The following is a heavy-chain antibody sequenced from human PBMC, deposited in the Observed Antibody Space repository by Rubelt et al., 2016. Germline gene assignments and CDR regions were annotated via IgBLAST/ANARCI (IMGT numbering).Heavy chain of an antibody. CDR1: GGSISSSSYY. V-gene: IGHV4-39*01. CDR3: ARCERCSGVSCKYYFDY. CDR2: IYYSGST. J-gene: IGHJ4*02. D-gene: IGHD2-15*01. Sequence: QLQLQESGPGLVKPSETLSLTCTVSGGSISSSSYYWGWIRQPPGKGLEWIGSIYYSGSTYYNPSLTSRDTISVDTSKNQFSRKLGSVTAADTAVYYCARCERCSGVSCKYYFDYWGQGTLVTVSS.